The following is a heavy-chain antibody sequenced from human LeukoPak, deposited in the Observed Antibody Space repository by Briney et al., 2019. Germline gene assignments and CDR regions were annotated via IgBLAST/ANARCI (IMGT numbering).Heavy chain of an antibody. Sequence: AGSLRLSCSASGFTFSNYAMHWVRQAPGKGMEYLSGISYDGGSTYYADSVKGRFTISRDNSKNTLYLQMSSLRVEDTAVYYCVKDDYGAGYWGQGTLVSVSS. CDR2: ISYDGGST. CDR3: VKDDYGAGY. V-gene: IGHV3-64D*09. D-gene: IGHD4-17*01. J-gene: IGHJ4*02. CDR1: GFTFSNYA.